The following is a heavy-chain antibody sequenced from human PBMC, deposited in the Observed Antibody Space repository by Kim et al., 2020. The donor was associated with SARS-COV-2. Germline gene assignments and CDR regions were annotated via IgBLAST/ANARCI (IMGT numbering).Heavy chain of an antibody. J-gene: IGHJ4*02. CDR1: GFTFSSYA. CDR3: AKSPRIATAAIG. D-gene: IGHD6-13*01. Sequence: GGSLRLSCAASGFTFSSYAMSWVRQAPGKGLEWVSAISGSGGSTYYAYSVKGRFTISRDNSKNTLYLQMNSLRAEDTAIYYCAKSPRIATAAIGWGQGTLVTVSS. CDR2: ISGSGGST. V-gene: IGHV3-23*01.